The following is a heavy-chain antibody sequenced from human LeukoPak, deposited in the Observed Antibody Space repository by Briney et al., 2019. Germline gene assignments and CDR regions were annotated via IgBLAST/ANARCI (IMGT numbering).Heavy chain of an antibody. CDR2: INPNNGGT. J-gene: IGHJ4*02. CDR1: GYTFTGYY. D-gene: IGHD3-10*01. Sequence: ASVKVSCKASGYTFTGYYMHWVRQAPGQGLEWMGWINPNNGGTNYAQNFQGGVTMTRDTSISTAYLELSRLKSDDTAVYYCARALDLVRGVCRFDYWGQGTLVTVSS. CDR3: ARALDLVRGVCRFDY. V-gene: IGHV1-2*02.